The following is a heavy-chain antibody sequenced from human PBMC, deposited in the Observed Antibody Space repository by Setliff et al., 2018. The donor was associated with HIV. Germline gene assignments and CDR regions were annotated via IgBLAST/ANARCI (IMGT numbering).Heavy chain of an antibody. Sequence: PSETLSLTCTVSGDSISNYYWSWIRQPPGRGLEWIGYIYNSTSTNYNPSLKSRVTISVDTSKKQFSLKLNSVTAADTAVHYCARHVRYSGSGSYSFDYWGQGTLVTVSS. CDR2: IYNSTST. D-gene: IGHD3-10*01. CDR3: ARHVRYSGSGSYSFDY. V-gene: IGHV4-4*09. J-gene: IGHJ4*02. CDR1: GDSISNYY.